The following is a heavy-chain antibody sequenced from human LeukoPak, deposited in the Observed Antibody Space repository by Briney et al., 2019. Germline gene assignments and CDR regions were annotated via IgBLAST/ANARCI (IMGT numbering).Heavy chain of an antibody. CDR3: AREVGSSATPFDY. V-gene: IGHV1-2*02. D-gene: IGHD2-2*01. CDR1: GYTFTGYY. Sequence: GASVKVSCTASGYTFTGYYMHWVRQAPGQGLEWMGWINPNSGGTNYAQKFQGRVTMTRDTSISTAYMELSRLRSDDTAVYYCAREVGSSATPFDYWGQGTLVTVSS. J-gene: IGHJ4*02. CDR2: INPNSGGT.